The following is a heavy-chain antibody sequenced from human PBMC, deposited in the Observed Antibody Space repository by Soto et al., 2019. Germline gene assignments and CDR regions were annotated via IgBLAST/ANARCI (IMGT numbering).Heavy chain of an antibody. D-gene: IGHD1-26*01. Sequence: VQLLESGGGLEQPGGSLRLSCAASGFTFRNYAMTWVRQAPGKGLEWVSTISSGDGSAYYADSVKGRFTLSRDNSKNTMYLQMSTLKAEDTAAYYCAKPVGPTPFYHAVDVWGQGTTATVSS. CDR2: ISSGDGSA. V-gene: IGHV3-23*01. CDR3: AKPVGPTPFYHAVDV. J-gene: IGHJ6*02. CDR1: GFTFRNYA.